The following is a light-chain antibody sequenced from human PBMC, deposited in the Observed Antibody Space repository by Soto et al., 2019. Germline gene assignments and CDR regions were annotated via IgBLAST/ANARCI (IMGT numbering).Light chain of an antibody. J-gene: IGKJ1*01. CDR3: QQYDSYPST. V-gene: IGKV1-5*01. Sequence: DIHMAQSPSPLSASVGDRVTITCRASQSISSLLAWYRQKPGRAPKLLIYEARNLESGVPSRFSGRGSGTEFTLTVSSLQPDDFATYYCQQYDSYPSTFGQGTEVDI. CDR2: EAR. CDR1: QSISSL.